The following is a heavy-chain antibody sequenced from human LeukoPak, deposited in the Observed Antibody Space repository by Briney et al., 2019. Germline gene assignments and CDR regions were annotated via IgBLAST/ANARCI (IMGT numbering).Heavy chain of an antibody. V-gene: IGHV3-30*02. D-gene: IGHD3-10*01. Sequence: PGGSLRLSCAASGFTFSSYGMHWVRQAPGKGLEWVAFIRYDGSNKYYADSVKGRFTISRDNSKNTLYLQMNSLRAEDTAVYYCARELEVRGVTMAAFDYWGQGTLVTVSS. CDR2: IRYDGSNK. CDR1: GFTFSSYG. CDR3: ARELEVRGVTMAAFDY. J-gene: IGHJ4*02.